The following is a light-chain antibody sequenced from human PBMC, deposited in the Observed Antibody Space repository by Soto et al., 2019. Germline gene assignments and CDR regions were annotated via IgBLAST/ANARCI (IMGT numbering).Light chain of an antibody. CDR3: QQYGSAPPIT. J-gene: IGKJ5*01. CDR2: GAS. V-gene: IGKV3-20*01. Sequence: EIVLTQSPGTLSLSPGERATLSCRASQSVSSSYLAWYQQKPGQAPRLLISGASSRATGLPDRFSGSGSETDFTLTISRLEPEDFAVYYCQQYGSAPPITFGQGTRLEIK. CDR1: QSVSSSY.